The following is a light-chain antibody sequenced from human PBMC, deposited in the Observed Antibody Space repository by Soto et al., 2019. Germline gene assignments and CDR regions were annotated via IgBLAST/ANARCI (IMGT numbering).Light chain of an antibody. Sequence: QPVLTQPASVSGSPGQSITISCTGSSSDVGAYTSVSWYQQHPGKAPKLMIYEVSNRPSGVSRRFSGSKSGNTASLTISGLQAEDEAHYYCSSYTSDNRNYVFGTGTQLTVL. CDR3: SSYTSDNRNYV. V-gene: IGLV2-14*01. J-gene: IGLJ1*01. CDR2: EVS. CDR1: SSDVGAYTS.